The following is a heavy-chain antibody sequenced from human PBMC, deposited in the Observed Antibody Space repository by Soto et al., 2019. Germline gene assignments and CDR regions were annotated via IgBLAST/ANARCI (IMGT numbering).Heavy chain of an antibody. V-gene: IGHV4-4*07. Sequence: ETLSLTCTVAGGSISGFYWSWVRQPAGKGLEWIGRIYSSGTTKYNPSLRNRVTMSVDTSTDQYSLNLASMTAADTAVYFCARGPFCGDDCYFDVWGQGTQVTV. D-gene: IGHD2-21*02. J-gene: IGHJ4*02. CDR2: IYSSGTT. CDR3: ARGPFCGDDCYFDV. CDR1: GGSISGFY.